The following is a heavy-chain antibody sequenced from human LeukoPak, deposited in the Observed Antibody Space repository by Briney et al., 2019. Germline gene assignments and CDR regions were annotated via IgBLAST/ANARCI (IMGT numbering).Heavy chain of an antibody. CDR2: IGRSGDST. CDR3: AREGVVIAGMDV. CDR1: GFTFNSYA. Sequence: GGSLRLSCAASGFTFNSYAMSWVRQAPGKGLEWVSAIGRSGDSTYYADSVKGRFTISRDNSKNTLYLQMNSLRAEDTAVYYCAREGVVIAGMDVWGQGTTVTVSS. J-gene: IGHJ6*02. D-gene: IGHD3-10*01. V-gene: IGHV3-23*01.